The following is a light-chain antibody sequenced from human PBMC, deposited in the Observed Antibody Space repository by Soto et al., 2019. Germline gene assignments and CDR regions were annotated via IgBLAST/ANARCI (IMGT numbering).Light chain of an antibody. CDR3: QESHSTGT. J-gene: IGKJ2*01. Sequence: DIQMTQSPSSLSASVGDRVTITCRASQSISRYLSWYQQKSGKAPNLLIYGASSLQSGVPSRFSGSGSGTDFTLTISSLQPEDFATYFCQESHSTGTFGQGTKLEI. CDR2: GAS. CDR1: QSISRY. V-gene: IGKV1-39*01.